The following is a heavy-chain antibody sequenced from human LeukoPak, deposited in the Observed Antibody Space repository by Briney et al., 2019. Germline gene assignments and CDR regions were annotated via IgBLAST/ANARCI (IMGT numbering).Heavy chain of an antibody. V-gene: IGHV3-33*01. CDR1: GFTFSSYG. Sequence: GGSLRLSCAASGFTFSSYGMHWVRQAPGKGLEWVAVIWYDGSNKYYADSMKGRFTISRDNSKNTLYLQMNSLRAEDTAVYYCARDEGVATRTPGFDYWGQGTLVTVSS. D-gene: IGHD5-12*01. J-gene: IGHJ4*02. CDR3: ARDEGVATRTPGFDY. CDR2: IWYDGSNK.